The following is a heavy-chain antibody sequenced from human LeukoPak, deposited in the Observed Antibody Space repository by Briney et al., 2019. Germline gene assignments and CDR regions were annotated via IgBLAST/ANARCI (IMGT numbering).Heavy chain of an antibody. CDR2: INHSGST. Sequence: SETLSLTCAVYGGSFSGYYWSWIRQPPGKGLEWIGEINHSGSTNYNPSLKSRVTISVDTSKNQFSLKLSSVTAADTAVYYCARGGGYYFDDWGQGILVAVSS. D-gene: IGHD5-12*01. V-gene: IGHV4-34*01. CDR3: ARGGGYYFDD. J-gene: IGHJ4*02. CDR1: GGSFSGYY.